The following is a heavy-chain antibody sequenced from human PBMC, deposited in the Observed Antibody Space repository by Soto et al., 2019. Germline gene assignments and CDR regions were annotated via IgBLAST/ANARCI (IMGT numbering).Heavy chain of an antibody. Sequence: QVQLVQSGAEVKKPGSSVKVSCKASGGTFSSYAISWVRQAPGQGLEWMGGIIPIFGTANYAQKFQGRVTITADESTSTAYMELSSLRSEDTAVYYCASLGYYDSSGYYDANGYYWGQGTLVTVSS. V-gene: IGHV1-69*01. J-gene: IGHJ4*02. D-gene: IGHD3-22*01. CDR3: ASLGYYDSSGYYDANGYY. CDR2: IIPIFGTA. CDR1: GGTFSSYA.